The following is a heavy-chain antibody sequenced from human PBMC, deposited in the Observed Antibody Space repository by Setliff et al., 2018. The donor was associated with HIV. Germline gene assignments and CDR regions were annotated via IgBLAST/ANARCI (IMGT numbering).Heavy chain of an antibody. CDR1: GYTFTNYA. CDR2: LSTGSGET. CDR3: TRGKSGWPTDY. V-gene: IGHV1-3*04. D-gene: IGHD6-19*01. Sequence: ASVKVSCKASGYTFTNYALQWVRQAPGRSLEWMGWLSTGSGETKYSQRFQGRVTITRDTSASTAYMELSTLRSEDTAVYYCTRGKSGWPTDYWGQGTLVTVSS. J-gene: IGHJ4*02.